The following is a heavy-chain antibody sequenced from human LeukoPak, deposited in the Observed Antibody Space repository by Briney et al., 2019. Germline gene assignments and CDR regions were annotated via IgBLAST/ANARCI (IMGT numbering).Heavy chain of an antibody. CDR3: ARARLDSSGYYHHY. CDR1: GYTFTGYY. D-gene: IGHD3-22*01. V-gene: IGHV1-2*02. CDR2: INPNSGGT. Sequence: ASVKVSCKASGYTFTGYYMHWVRQAPGQGLEWMGWINPNSGGTNYAQKFQGRVTMTRDTSISTAYMELSRLRFDDTAVYYCARARLDSSGYYHHYWGQGTLVTVSS. J-gene: IGHJ4*02.